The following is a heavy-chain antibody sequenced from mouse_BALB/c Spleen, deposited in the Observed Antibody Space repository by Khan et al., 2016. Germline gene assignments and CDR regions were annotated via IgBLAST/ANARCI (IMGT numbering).Heavy chain of an antibody. Sequence: QVQLQQSGAELVKPGASVKLSFKASGYTFTSYDINWVRHRPEQGLEWIGWIFPGDGSTKYNEKFKGKATLTTDKSSSTAYLQPSRLTSWDSAVDFWASGSSAMDYGGQGTSVTVSS. CDR2: IFPGDGST. CDR1: GYTFTSYD. D-gene: IGHD1-1*01. V-gene: IGHV1-85*01. CDR3: ASGSSAMDY. J-gene: IGHJ4*01.